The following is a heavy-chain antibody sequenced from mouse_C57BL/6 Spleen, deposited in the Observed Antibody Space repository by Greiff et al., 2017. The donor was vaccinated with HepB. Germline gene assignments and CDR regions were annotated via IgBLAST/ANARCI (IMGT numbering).Heavy chain of an antibody. CDR3: ARDGGLGAWFAY. CDR2: INPNNGGT. D-gene: IGHD2-3*01. CDR1: GYTFTDYY. Sequence: EVQLQQSGPELVKPGASVKISCKASGYTFTDYYMNWVKQSHGKSLEWIGDINPNNGGTSYNQKFKGKATLTVDKSSSTAYMELRSLTSEDSAVYSCARDGGLGAWFAYWGQGTLVTVSA. J-gene: IGHJ3*01. V-gene: IGHV1-26*01.